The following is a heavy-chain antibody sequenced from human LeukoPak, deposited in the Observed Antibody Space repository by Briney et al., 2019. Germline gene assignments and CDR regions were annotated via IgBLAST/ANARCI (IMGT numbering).Heavy chain of an antibody. V-gene: IGHV1-69*04. CDR1: GGTFSSYA. CDR2: IIPILGIA. J-gene: IGHJ4*02. D-gene: IGHD6-13*01. Sequence: GASVKVSCKASGGTFSSYAISWVRQAPGQGLEWMGRIIPILGIANYAQKFQGRVTITADKSTSTAYMELSSLRSEDTAVYYCARAPIAAAEPFDYWGQGTLVTVSS. CDR3: ARAPIAAAEPFDY.